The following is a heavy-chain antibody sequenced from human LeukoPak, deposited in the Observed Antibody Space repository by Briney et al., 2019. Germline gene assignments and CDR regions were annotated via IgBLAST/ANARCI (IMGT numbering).Heavy chain of an antibody. CDR2: IKQGGSEK. D-gene: IGHD3-3*01. CDR3: AREHYDFWSGWNYNWFDP. V-gene: IGHV3-7*01. Sequence: GGSLRLSCAASGFTFSSYWMSWVRQAPGKGLEWVANIKQGGSEKYYVDSVKGRFTISRDNAKNSLYLQMNSLRAEDTAVYYCAREHYDFWSGWNYNWFDPWGQGTLVTVSS. J-gene: IGHJ5*02. CDR1: GFTFSSYW.